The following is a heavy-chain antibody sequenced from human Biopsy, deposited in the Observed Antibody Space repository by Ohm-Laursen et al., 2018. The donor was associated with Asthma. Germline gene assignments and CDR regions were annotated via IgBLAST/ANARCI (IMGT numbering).Heavy chain of an antibody. CDR1: GDSISSTYW. D-gene: IGHD4-17*01. CDR3: ARTTYGDDGFDP. V-gene: IGHV4-31*11. CDR2: IYYSGST. Sequence: TLSLTCAVSGDSISSTYWWSWIRQLPVKCLEWIGYIYYSGSTYYNPSLKSRVSISLDTSKNQFSLSLTSVTAADTAVYYCARTTYGDDGFDPWGQGTLVTVSS. J-gene: IGHJ5*02.